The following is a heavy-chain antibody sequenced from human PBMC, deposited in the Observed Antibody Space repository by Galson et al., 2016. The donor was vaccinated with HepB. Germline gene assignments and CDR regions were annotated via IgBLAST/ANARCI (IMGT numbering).Heavy chain of an antibody. D-gene: IGHD5-24*01. CDR1: GGSLSSAAYY. V-gene: IGHV4-39*07. CDR2: VSYSGSN. CDR3: AREWQARLWYFDL. J-gene: IGHJ2*01. Sequence: SETLSLTCSVSGGSLSSAAYYWGWIRQPPGEGLEWIGSVSYSGSNYYNLSLQSRATISVDTSKNQVSLKLRSVTAADTAFYYCAREWQARLWYFDLWGRGTLVTVSS.